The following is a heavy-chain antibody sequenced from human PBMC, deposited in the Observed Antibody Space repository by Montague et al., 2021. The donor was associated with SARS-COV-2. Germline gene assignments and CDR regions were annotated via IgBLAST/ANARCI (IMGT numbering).Heavy chain of an antibody. J-gene: IGHJ4*02. Sequence: SETLSLTCTVTGGPISGSSDYWGWIRQSPGKGLEWIASVHYSGNTYYSPSLKRRLTISVDTSKNQFSLKLNSVTAADTALYYCARREYSYGWGDWGQGTLVTVSS. D-gene: IGHD5-18*01. CDR2: VHYSGNT. V-gene: IGHV4-39*01. CDR1: GGPISGSSDY. CDR3: ARREYSYGWGD.